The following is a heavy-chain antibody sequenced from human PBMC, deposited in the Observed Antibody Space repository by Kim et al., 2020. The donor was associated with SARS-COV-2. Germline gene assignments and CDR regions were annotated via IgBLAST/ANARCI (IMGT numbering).Heavy chain of an antibody. D-gene: IGHD1-20*01. Sequence: GGSLRLSCAASGFTFSSYAMSWVRQAPGKGLEWVSAISGSGGSTYYADSVKGRFTISRDNSKNTLYLQMNSLRAEDTAVYYFAKDGGEYNWKDVNWFDPWGQGTLVTVSS. V-gene: IGHV3-23*01. J-gene: IGHJ5*02. CDR3: AKDGGEYNWKDVNWFDP. CDR2: ISGSGGST. CDR1: GFTFSSYA.